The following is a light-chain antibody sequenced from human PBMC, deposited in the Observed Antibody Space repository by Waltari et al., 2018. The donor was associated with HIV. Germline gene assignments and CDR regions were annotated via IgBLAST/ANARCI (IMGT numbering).Light chain of an antibody. V-gene: IGKV1-39*01. CDR3: QQSYSTPVT. Sequence: DIVMTQSPDSLSASVGDRVSITCRASQSISSYLNWYQQKPGKVPKLLIYSASTLQSGVPSRFSGSGSGTDFTLTISSLQPEDFATYYCQQSYSTPVTFGPGTKVEIK. J-gene: IGKJ3*01. CDR2: SAS. CDR1: QSISSY.